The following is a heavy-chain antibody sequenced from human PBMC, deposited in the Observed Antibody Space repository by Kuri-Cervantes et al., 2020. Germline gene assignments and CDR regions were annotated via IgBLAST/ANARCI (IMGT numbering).Heavy chain of an antibody. CDR3: AILSVSGAFDI. V-gene: IGHV3-30*03. CDR1: GFTFSSYG. Sequence: GESLKISCAASGFTFSSYGMHWVRQAPGKGLEWVAVISYDGSNKYYADSVKGRFTISRDNSKNTLYLQMNSLRAEDTAVYYCAILSVSGAFDIWGQGRMVTVSS. J-gene: IGHJ3*02. CDR2: ISYDGSNK. D-gene: IGHD5/OR15-5a*01.